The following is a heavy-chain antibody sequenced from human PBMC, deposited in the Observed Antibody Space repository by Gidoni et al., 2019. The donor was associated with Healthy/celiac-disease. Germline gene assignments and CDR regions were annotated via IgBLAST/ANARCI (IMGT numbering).Heavy chain of an antibody. CDR2: INPNSGGT. J-gene: IGHJ4*02. D-gene: IGHD3-9*01. Sequence: QVQLVQSGAEVKKPGASVKVSCKASGYTFTGYYMHWVRQAPGQGLAWMGWINPNSGGTNYAQKFQGRVTMTRDTSISTAYMELSRLRSDDTAVYYCARAQYYDILTGYYYLGDYWGQGTLVTVSS. CDR1: GYTFTGYY. V-gene: IGHV1-2*02. CDR3: ARAQYYDILTGYYYLGDY.